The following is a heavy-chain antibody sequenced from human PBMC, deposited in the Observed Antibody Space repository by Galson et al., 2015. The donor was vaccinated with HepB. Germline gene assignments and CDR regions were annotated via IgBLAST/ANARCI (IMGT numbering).Heavy chain of an antibody. V-gene: IGHV3-49*03. D-gene: IGHD2-2*02. Sequence: LRLSCAASGFTFGDYAMSWFRQAPGKGLEWVGFIRSKAYGGTTEYAASVKGRFTILRDDYKSIAYLQMNSLKTEDTAVYYCTRVGGYCSSTSCYTSPDAFDIWGQGTMVTVSS. CDR1: GFTFGDYA. CDR2: IRSKAYGGTT. CDR3: TRVGGYCSSTSCYTSPDAFDI. J-gene: IGHJ3*02.